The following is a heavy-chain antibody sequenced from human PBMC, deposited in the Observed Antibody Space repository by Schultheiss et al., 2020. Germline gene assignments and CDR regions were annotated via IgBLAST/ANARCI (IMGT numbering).Heavy chain of an antibody. CDR1: GGSISSGGYY. CDR3: ARLRLSVVVAATDYYYGMDV. Sequence: SETLSLTCTVSGGSISSGGYYWSWIRQHPGKGLEWIGYIYYSGSTYYNPSLKSRVTISVDTSKNQFSLKLSSVTAADTAVYYCARLRLSVVVAATDYYYGMDVWGQGTTVTVSS. J-gene: IGHJ6*02. CDR2: IYYSGST. V-gene: IGHV4-31*03. D-gene: IGHD2-15*01.